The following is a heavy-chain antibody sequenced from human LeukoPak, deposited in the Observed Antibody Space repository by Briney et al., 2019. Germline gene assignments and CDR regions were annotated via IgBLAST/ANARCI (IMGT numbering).Heavy chain of an antibody. CDR2: IIPILGIA. J-gene: IGHJ4*02. V-gene: IGHV1-69*04. CDR3: ARDMTSGYAFGFDY. Sequence: SVKVSCTASGYTFTSYGISWVRQAPGQGLEWMGRIIPILGIANYAQKFQGRVTITADKSTSTAYMELSSLRSEDTAVYYCARDMTSGYAFGFDYWGQGTLVTVSS. D-gene: IGHD5-12*01. CDR1: GYTFTSYG.